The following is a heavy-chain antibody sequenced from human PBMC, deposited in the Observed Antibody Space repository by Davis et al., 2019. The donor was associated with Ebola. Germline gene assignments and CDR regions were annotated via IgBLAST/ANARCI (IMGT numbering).Heavy chain of an antibody. V-gene: IGHV5-51*01. J-gene: IGHJ5*02. CDR1: GYSFTSYW. CDR2: IYPGDSDT. D-gene: IGHD3-3*01. CDR3: ARHKPRFLEWLLNGSGVDWFDP. Sequence: GESLKISCKGSGYSFTSYWIGWVRQMPGKGLEWMGIIYPGDSDTRYSPSFQSQVTISADKSISTAYLQWSSLKASDTAMYYCARHKPRFLEWLLNGSGVDWFDPWGQGTLVTVSS.